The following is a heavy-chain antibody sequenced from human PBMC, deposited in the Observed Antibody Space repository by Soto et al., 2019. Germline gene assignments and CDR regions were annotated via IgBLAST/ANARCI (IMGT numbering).Heavy chain of an antibody. J-gene: IGHJ4*02. CDR1: GGSFSGYY. CDR2: NNHSGST. D-gene: IGHD2-15*01. CDR3: ARVAAAADY. Sequence: PSETLSLTCAVYGGSFSGYYWSWIRQPPGKGLEWIGENNHSGSTNYNPSLKSRVTISVDTSKNQFSLKLSSVTAADTAVYYCARVAAAADYWGQGTLVTVSS. V-gene: IGHV4-34*01.